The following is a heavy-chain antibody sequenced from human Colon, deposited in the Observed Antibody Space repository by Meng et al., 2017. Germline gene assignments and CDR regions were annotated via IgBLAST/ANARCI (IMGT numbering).Heavy chain of an antibody. J-gene: IGHJ4*02. CDR1: GFTFSSSS. D-gene: IGHD3-9*01. CDR3: ARDQGIIRYFDWLNKLFDY. CDR2: ISSSNSNT. V-gene: IGHV3-21*01. Sequence: GGPLRPPGAASGFTFSSSSMNWVRQSPGKGLEWVSSISSSNSNTYYAHSVQGRFTISRDNAKNSLYLQMNSLRAEDTAVYYCARDQGIIRYFDWLNKLFDYWGQGTLDTVSS.